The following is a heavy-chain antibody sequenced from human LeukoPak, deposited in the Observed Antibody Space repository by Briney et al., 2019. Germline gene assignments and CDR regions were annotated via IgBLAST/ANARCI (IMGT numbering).Heavy chain of an antibody. CDR2: ISPNGGAT. CDR1: GFTLSSYP. J-gene: IGHJ4*02. D-gene: IGHD4-17*01. V-gene: IGHV3-23*01. CDR3: VRGIYGFDY. Sequence: GGSLRLSCAAPGFTLSSYPMSWVRQAPGKGLEWVSSISPNGGATFYSDSVKGRFTLSRDNSKNTLFLQMNSLRAEDTAIYYCVRGIYGFDYWGQGALVTVSS.